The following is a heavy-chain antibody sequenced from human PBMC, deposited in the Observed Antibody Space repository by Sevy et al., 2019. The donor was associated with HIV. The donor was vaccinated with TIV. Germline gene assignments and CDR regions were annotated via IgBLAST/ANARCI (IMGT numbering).Heavy chain of an antibody. CDR3: ARGDPSNTFDY. Sequence: SETLSLTCAVSGDSISSGGYSWNWIRQPPGKGLEWIGYMYHSGSTYSNPSLQSRVTISVDRSKNQFSLKLTSVTAAETAVYYCARGDPSNTFDYWGQGTLVTVSS. V-gene: IGHV4-30-2*01. CDR2: MYHSGST. CDR1: GDSISSGGYS. J-gene: IGHJ4*02.